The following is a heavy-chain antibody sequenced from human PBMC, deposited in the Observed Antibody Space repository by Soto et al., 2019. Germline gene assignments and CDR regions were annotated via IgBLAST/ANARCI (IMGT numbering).Heavy chain of an antibody. CDR3: AKARHLGELSLYRYDDAFDI. J-gene: IGHJ3*02. D-gene: IGHD3-16*02. Sequence: GGSLRLSCAASGFTFSSYAMSWVRQAPGKGLEWVSAISGSGGSTYYADSVKGRFTISRDNSKNTLYLKMNSLRAEDTAVYYCAKARHLGELSLYRYDDAFDIWGQGTMVTVSS. CDR2: ISGSGGST. CDR1: GFTFSSYA. V-gene: IGHV3-23*01.